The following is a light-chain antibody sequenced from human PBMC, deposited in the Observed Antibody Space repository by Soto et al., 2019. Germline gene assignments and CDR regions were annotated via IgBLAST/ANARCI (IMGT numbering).Light chain of an antibody. V-gene: IGLV2-8*01. CDR2: EVN. J-gene: IGLJ3*02. CDR3: ASCGGSKV. CDR1: SSDIGRNNY. Sequence: QSVLTQPPSASGSPGQSVTISCTGTSSDIGRNNYVSWYQQHPGKAPKLMIYEVNQRPSGVPDRFSGSKSGNTASLTVSGLQAEDEADYYCASCGGSKVFGGGTKLTVL.